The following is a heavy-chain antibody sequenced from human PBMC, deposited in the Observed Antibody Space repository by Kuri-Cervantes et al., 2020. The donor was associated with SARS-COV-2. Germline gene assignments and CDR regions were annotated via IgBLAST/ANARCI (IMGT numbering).Heavy chain of an antibody. V-gene: IGHV4-59*01. J-gene: IGHJ3*02. D-gene: IGHD3-3*01. CDR3: ARDRPDYDFWSGYYYDVFDI. Sequence: SETLSLTCTVSGGSISSYYWSWIRQPPGKGLEWIGYIYYSGSTNYNPSLKSRVTIPVDTSKNQFSLKLSSVTAADTAVYYCARDRPDYDFWSGYYYDVFDIWGQGTMVTVSS. CDR2: IYYSGST. CDR1: GGSISSYY.